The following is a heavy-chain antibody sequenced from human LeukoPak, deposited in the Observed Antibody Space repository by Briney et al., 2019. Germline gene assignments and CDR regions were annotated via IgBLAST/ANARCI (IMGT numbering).Heavy chain of an antibody. V-gene: IGHV3-23*01. CDR2: LSGSGGST. Sequence: GGSLRLSCAASGFTFSSYAMSWVRQAPGKGLEWVSTLSGSGGSTYYADSVKGRFTISRDNSKNTLYLQMNSLRAEDTAVYYCAKDRGNYYFDYWGQGTLVTVSS. CDR3: AKDRGNYYFDY. J-gene: IGHJ4*02. CDR1: GFTFSSYA. D-gene: IGHD1-7*01.